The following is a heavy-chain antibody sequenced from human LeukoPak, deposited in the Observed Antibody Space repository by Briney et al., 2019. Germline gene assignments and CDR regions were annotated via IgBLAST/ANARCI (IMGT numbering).Heavy chain of an antibody. J-gene: IGHJ4*02. Sequence: PGGSLRLSCAASGFTFSSYGMHWVRQAPGKGLEWVAFIRYDGSNKYYADSVKGRFTISRDNSKNTLYLQMNSLRPEDTAAYYCAKDMGAIPDSWGQGTLVTVSS. V-gene: IGHV3-30*02. CDR1: GFTFSSYG. CDR3: AKDMGAIPDS. D-gene: IGHD1-26*01. CDR2: IRYDGSNK.